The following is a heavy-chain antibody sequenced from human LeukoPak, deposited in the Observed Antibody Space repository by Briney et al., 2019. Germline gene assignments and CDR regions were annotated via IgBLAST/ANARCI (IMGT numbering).Heavy chain of an antibody. Sequence: PGGSLRLSCAASGFTFSSYWMSWVRQAPGKGLEWVSAISGSGGSTYYADSVKGRFTISRDNSKNTLYLQMNGLRAEDTAVYYCAVFHFPAQGDYWGQGTLVTVSS. CDR1: GFTFSSYW. V-gene: IGHV3-23*01. CDR2: ISGSGGST. J-gene: IGHJ4*02. CDR3: AVFHFPAQGDY. D-gene: IGHD2/OR15-2a*01.